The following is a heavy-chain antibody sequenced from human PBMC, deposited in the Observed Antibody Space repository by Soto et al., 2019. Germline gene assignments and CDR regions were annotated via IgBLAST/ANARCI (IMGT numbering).Heavy chain of an antibody. D-gene: IGHD6-19*01. CDR1: GGSISSGGYY. CDR2: IYYSGST. CDR3: ARDLSSGWYGLLSYGMDV. Sequence: PSETLSLTCTVSGGSISSGGYYWSWIRQHPGKGLEWIGYIYYSGSTYYNPSLKSRVTISVDTSKNQFSLKPSSVTAADTAVYYCARDLSSGWYGLLSYGMDVWGQGTTVTVSS. V-gene: IGHV4-31*03. J-gene: IGHJ6*02.